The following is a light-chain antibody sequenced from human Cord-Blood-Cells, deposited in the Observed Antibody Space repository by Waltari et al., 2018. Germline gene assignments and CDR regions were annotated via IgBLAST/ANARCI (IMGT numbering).Light chain of an antibody. Sequence: EIVLTQSPGTLSLSPGERATLSCRASQSVSSSYFAGYQQKPGQAPRLLIYGASSRATGIPDRFSGSGSGTDFTLTISRLEPEDFAVYYCQQYGSSPRTFGQGTKVEIK. CDR2: GAS. J-gene: IGKJ1*01. CDR1: QSVSSSY. V-gene: IGKV3-20*01. CDR3: QQYGSSPRT.